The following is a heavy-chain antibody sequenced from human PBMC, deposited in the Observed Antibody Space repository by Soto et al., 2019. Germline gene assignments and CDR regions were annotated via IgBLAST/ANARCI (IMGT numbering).Heavy chain of an antibody. D-gene: IGHD2-21*02. Sequence: GGSLRLSCAASGFSFRNFAMSWVRQAPGKGLEWVAGIGASGDITWYADSVKGRLSISRDNSKNTLYLQLNSLRFEDTAVYYCAKDDFTDRGDDYFDYWGPGTLVTVSS. CDR2: IGASGDIT. CDR3: AKDDFTDRGDDYFDY. V-gene: IGHV3-23*01. CDR1: GFSFRNFA. J-gene: IGHJ4*02.